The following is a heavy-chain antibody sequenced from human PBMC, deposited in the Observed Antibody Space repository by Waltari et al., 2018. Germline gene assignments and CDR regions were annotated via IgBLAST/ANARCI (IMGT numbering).Heavy chain of an antibody. D-gene: IGHD1-7*01. Sequence: QVQLVQSGAEVKKPGSSVKVSCKASGGTFSSYAISWVRQAPGPGLEWMGGIIPILWTANYAQKFQGRVTITADESTSTAYMELSSLRSEDTAVYYCARAFITGTPYYYYGMDVWGQGTTVTVSS. CDR1: GGTFSSYA. V-gene: IGHV1-69*01. CDR3: ARAFITGTPYYYYGMDV. CDR2: IIPILWTA. J-gene: IGHJ6*02.